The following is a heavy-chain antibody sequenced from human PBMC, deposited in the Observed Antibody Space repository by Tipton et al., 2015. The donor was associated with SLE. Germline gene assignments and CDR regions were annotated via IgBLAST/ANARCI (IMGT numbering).Heavy chain of an antibody. CDR1: GYTFSDYY. Sequence: QVQLVQSGAEVKKPGASVRVSCQASGYTFSDYYLHWVRQDPAQGLEWMGWINPRTAAVNYAENFLGRVTMTRDTSISTVYMELTRLKSDDTAVYFCARASTKYQMSVGFDPWGQGTLVIVSS. CDR3: ARASTKYQMSVGFDP. CDR2: INPRTAAV. J-gene: IGHJ5*02. D-gene: IGHD5-24*01. V-gene: IGHV1-2*02.